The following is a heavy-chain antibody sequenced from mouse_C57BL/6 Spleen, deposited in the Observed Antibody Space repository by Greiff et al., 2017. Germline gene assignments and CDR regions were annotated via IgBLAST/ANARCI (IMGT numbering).Heavy chain of an antibody. Sequence: EVQLQQSGPELVKPGASVKIPCKASGYTFTDYNMDWVKQSHGKSLEWIGDINPNNGGTIYNQKFKGKATLTVDKSSSTAYMELRSLTSEDTAVYYCARRAYYGSSQLSLHWYFDVWGTGTTVTVSS. CDR2: INPNNGGT. D-gene: IGHD1-1*01. CDR3: ARRAYYGSSQLSLHWYFDV. J-gene: IGHJ1*03. CDR1: GYTFTDYN. V-gene: IGHV1-18*01.